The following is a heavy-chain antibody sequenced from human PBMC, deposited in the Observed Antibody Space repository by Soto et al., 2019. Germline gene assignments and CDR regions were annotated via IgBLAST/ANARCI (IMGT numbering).Heavy chain of an antibody. CDR2: ISAYNGHT. Sequence: SVKVSCKASGYTFSRYGISWVRQAPGQGLEWMGWISAYNGHTNYAQNFQGRVTMTTDPSTSTAYIEVMRLRSDHTAVYYCARGVERWPHASWGQGTLVTVS. J-gene: IGHJ4*02. CDR1: GYTFSRYG. CDR3: ARGVERWPHAS. V-gene: IGHV1-18*01. D-gene: IGHD6-19*01.